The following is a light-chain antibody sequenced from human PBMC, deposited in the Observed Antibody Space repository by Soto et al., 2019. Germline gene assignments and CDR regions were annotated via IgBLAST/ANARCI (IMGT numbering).Light chain of an antibody. Sequence: EIVLTQSSATLSLSPGERATLSCRASQSVTSNALAWYQQKPGQAPRLLIYGASTRATGVPARFGGSGSGTEFTLTISGLQSEDFAVYYCQQYGDWPPDTFGQGTKVEI. CDR2: GAS. J-gene: IGKJ2*01. CDR1: QSVTSN. V-gene: IGKV3-15*01. CDR3: QQYGDWPPDT.